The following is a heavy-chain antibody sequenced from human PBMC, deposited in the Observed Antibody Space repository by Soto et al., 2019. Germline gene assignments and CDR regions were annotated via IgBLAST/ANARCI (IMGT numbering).Heavy chain of an antibody. Sequence: PGGSLRLSCAASGFTFSSYAMSWVRQAPGKGLEWVSAISGSGGSTYYADSVKGRFTISRDNSKNTLYLQMNSLRAEDTAVYYCAKAIARFRWGGSQYDPWGQRTLVTVSS. CDR3: AKAIARFRWGGSQYDP. CDR1: GFTFSSYA. V-gene: IGHV3-23*01. J-gene: IGHJ5*01. D-gene: IGHD3-16*01. CDR2: ISGSGGST.